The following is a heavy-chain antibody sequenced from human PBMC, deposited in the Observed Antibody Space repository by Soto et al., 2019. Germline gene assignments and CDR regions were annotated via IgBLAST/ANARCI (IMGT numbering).Heavy chain of an antibody. Sequence: SETRSLTCAVSGGSISSSNWWSWVRQPPGKGLEWIGEIYHSGSTNYNPSLKSRVTISVDKSKNQFFLNLDSVTAADTAVYYCAREVGEVDYSSSSDAFDIWGQGTMVTVSS. V-gene: IGHV4-4*02. J-gene: IGHJ3*02. CDR1: GGSISSSNW. CDR3: AREVGEVDYSSSSDAFDI. CDR2: IYHSGST. D-gene: IGHD6-6*01.